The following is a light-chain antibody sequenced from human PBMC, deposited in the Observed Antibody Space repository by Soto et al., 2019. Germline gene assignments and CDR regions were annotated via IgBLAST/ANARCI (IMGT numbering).Light chain of an antibody. CDR2: DVS. Sequence: QSALTQPPSASGSPGQPVSISCTGTSSDVGGYNYVSWYQQHPGKAPKLMIYDVSNRPSGVSNRFSGSKSGNTASLTISGLQAEDEADYYCSSYTSSSTVVFGGGTKLTVL. V-gene: IGLV2-14*01. CDR3: SSYTSSSTVV. CDR1: SSDVGGYNY. J-gene: IGLJ2*01.